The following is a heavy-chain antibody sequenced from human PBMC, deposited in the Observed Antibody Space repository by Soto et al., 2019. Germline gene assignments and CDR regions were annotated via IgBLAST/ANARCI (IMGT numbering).Heavy chain of an antibody. D-gene: IGHD1-1*01. CDR1: EVTFASYD. CDR3: VKEGRDWNSRGSFDL. CDR2: ITSGGGGS. J-gene: IGHJ3*01. V-gene: IGHV3-23*01. Sequence: XGSLRLACVASEVTFASYDMDWVRQAPGKGLEWVSLITSGGGGSNYADSVKGRFTISRDNSKNTLYLQMNSLRAEDTAIYSCVKEGRDWNSRGSFDLWGRGTMVTVSS.